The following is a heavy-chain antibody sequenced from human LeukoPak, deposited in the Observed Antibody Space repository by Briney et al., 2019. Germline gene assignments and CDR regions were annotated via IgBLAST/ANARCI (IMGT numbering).Heavy chain of an antibody. Sequence: GGSLRLSCAASGFIFSSYTINLVRQAPGKGLEWVSYISNSGSALNYADSVKGRFTISRDNAKNSLYLQMNSLRAEDTAVYYCARPAPGTYSTFDYWGPGTLVTVSS. CDR3: ARPAPGTYSTFDY. CDR1: GFIFSSYT. J-gene: IGHJ4*02. V-gene: IGHV3-48*01. D-gene: IGHD6-13*01. CDR2: ISNSGSAL.